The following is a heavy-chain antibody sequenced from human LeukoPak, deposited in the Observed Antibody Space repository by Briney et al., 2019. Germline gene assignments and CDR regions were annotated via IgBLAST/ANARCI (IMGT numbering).Heavy chain of an antibody. V-gene: IGHV5-51*01. CDR2: IYPGDSDT. CDR3: AMATTAMLSYYFDS. J-gene: IGHJ4*02. CDR1: GYSFTSYW. Sequence: GESLKISCKGSGYSFTSYWLGWVRQMPGKGLEWMGIIYPGDSDTRYSPSFQGQVTISADKSISTAYLQWSSLKASDTAIYYCAMATTAMLSYYFDSWGQGTLVTVSS. D-gene: IGHD5-18*01.